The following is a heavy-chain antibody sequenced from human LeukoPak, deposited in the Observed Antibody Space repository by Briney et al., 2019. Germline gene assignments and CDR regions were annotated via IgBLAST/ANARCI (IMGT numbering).Heavy chain of an antibody. V-gene: IGHV4-30-4*08. J-gene: IGHJ4*02. CDR3: AVVPAAIYGPAYLDY. D-gene: IGHD2-2*02. CDR1: GGSISSGDYY. Sequence: SETLSLTCTVSGGSISSGDYYWSWIRQPPGKGLEWIGYIYYSGSTYYNPSLKSRVTISVDTSKNQFSLKLSSVTAADTAVYYCAVVPAAIYGPAYLDYWGQGTLVTVSS. CDR2: IYYSGST.